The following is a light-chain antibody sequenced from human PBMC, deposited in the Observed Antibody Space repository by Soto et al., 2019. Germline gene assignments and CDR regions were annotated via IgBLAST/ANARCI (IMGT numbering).Light chain of an antibody. J-gene: IGKJ4*01. CDR3: QQSYSTPPALT. CDR1: QSVSNY. V-gene: IGKV3-11*01. Sequence: EIVLTQSPATLSLSSGERATLSCRASQSVSNYLAWYQQKPGQSPRLLIYDASKRATGIPARFSGSGSGTDFSLTISSLQPEDFATYYCQQSYSTPPALTFGGGTKVEIK. CDR2: DAS.